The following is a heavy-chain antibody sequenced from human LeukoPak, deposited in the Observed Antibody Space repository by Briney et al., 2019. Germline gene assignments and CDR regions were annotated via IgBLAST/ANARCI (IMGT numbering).Heavy chain of an antibody. V-gene: IGHV3-7*01. D-gene: IGHD5-18*01. J-gene: IGHJ4*02. CDR3: AKLMGTYGYNY. CDR1: GFRFSSYW. Sequence: GGSLRLSCAASGFRFSSYWMSWVRQAPGKGLEWVANINQDGSDKYYVDSVKGRFTISRDNAKNTLYLLMNSLRAEDTAVYYCAKLMGTYGYNYWGQGTLVTVS. CDR2: INQDGSDK.